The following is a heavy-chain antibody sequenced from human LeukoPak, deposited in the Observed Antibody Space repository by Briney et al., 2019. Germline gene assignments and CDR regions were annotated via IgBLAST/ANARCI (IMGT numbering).Heavy chain of an antibody. CDR2: IIPIFGTA. CDR3: ARDRYCGGDCTQGWFDP. Sequence: SVKVSCKASGGTFSSYAISWVRQAPGQGLEWMGGIIPIFGTANYAQKFQGRVTITADESTSTAYMELSSLRSEDTAVYYCARDRYCGGDCTQGWFDPWGQGTLVTVSS. V-gene: IGHV1-69*13. J-gene: IGHJ5*02. D-gene: IGHD2-21*01. CDR1: GGTFSSYA.